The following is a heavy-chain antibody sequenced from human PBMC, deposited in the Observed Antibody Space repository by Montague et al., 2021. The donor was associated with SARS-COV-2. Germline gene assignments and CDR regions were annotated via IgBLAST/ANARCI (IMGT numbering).Heavy chain of an antibody. V-gene: IGHV4-59*01. Sequence: SETLSLTCSVSGASMNSYYWTWVRQPPGKGLQWIGYTYYSGSTSYDPSLQSRLTMTVESYKNQITLSLRSVTAADSDVYYCARVQRVNGVLPHFDYWARDCRSPSPQ. CDR3: ARVQRVNGVLPHFDY. D-gene: IGHD2-8*01. CDR1: GASMNSYY. J-gene: IGHJ4*02. CDR2: TYYSGST.